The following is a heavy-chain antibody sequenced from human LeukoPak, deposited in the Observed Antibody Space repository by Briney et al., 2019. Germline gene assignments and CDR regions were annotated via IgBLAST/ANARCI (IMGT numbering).Heavy chain of an antibody. CDR1: GFTFSSYA. V-gene: IGHV3-30-3*01. J-gene: IGHJ4*02. CDR2: IPYDGSNK. D-gene: IGHD4/OR15-4a*01. CDR3: AKGGHGALSPPFDY. Sequence: GGSLRLSCAASGFTFSSYAMHWVRQAPGKGLEWVAVIPYDGSNKYYADSVKGRFTISRDNSKNTLYLQMNSLRAEDTAVYYCAKGGHGALSPPFDYWGQGTLVTVSS.